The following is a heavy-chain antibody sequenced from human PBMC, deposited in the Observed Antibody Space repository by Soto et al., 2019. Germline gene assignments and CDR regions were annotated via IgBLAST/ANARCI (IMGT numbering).Heavy chain of an antibody. Sequence: LKISCKGSGYSFTTYWLAWVRQMPGKGLEYMGIIYPGDSDTRYSPSFQGQVTISADKSISTAYLQWTSLEASDTAIYYCARARVSTPRLEDPFDIWGQGTMVTVSS. V-gene: IGHV5-51*01. J-gene: IGHJ3*02. CDR1: GYSFTTYW. CDR3: ARARVSTPRLEDPFDI. D-gene: IGHD5-12*01. CDR2: IYPGDSDT.